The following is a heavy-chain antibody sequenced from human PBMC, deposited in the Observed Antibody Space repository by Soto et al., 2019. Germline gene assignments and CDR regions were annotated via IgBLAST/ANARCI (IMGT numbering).Heavy chain of an antibody. V-gene: IGHV3-9*01. CDR1: GFTFDDYA. CDR2: ISWNSGSI. CDR3: AKDISPTYYYGSGPKEGGYYMDV. D-gene: IGHD3-10*01. J-gene: IGHJ6*03. Sequence: GGSLRLSCAASGFTFDDYAMHWVRQAPGKGLEWVSGISWNSGSIGYADSVKGRFTISRDNAKNSLYLQMNSLRAEDTALYYCAKDISPTYYYGSGPKEGGYYMDVWGKGTTVTVSS.